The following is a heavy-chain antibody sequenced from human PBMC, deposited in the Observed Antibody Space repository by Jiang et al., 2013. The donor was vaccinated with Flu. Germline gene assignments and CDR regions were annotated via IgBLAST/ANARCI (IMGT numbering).Heavy chain of an antibody. J-gene: IGHJ4*02. V-gene: IGHV3-30*04. CDR2: VSHDGNDR. CDR3: ARGGNSIWNPFDS. D-gene: IGHD3-3*02. Sequence: VEVWGRRGPAWEVPETLLSASGFTFSTYAIHWVRQARGMGLEWVAGVSHDGNDRHYADSVKGRITISRDNSKNTLFLQVESLSTEDTAVYYCARGGNSIWNPFDSWGQGALVTVSS. CDR1: GFTFSTYA.